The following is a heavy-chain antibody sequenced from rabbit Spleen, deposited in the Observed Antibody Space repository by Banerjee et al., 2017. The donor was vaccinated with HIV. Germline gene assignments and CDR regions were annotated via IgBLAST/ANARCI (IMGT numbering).Heavy chain of an antibody. Sequence: QSLEESGGDLVKPGASLTLTCSASGFSFSSGYDMCWVRQAPGKGLEWIACIYTGGSGRTSYASWARGRFTINSTSTTVTLQMTSLTVADTATYFCARGFASSSGYYLNLWGQGTLVTVS. CDR1: GFSFSSGYD. CDR3: ARGFASSSGYYLNL. CDR2: IYTGGSGRT. D-gene: IGHD1-1*01. V-gene: IGHV1S40*01. J-gene: IGHJ4*01.